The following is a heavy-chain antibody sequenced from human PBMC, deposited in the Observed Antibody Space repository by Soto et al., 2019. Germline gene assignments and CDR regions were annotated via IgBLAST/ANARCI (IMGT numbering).Heavy chain of an antibody. Sequence: SETLRVTYTVSGGSISSNSYYWGWIRQPPGKGLEWIGSMYYSGATYHNPSLQSRVTISVDTSKNQFSLHLLSVTAADTAVYYCARHAGYDPVSGKADGSHYWGHGPLLTVS. CDR2: MYYSGAT. J-gene: IGHJ4*01. V-gene: IGHV4-39*01. CDR3: ARHAGYDPVSGKADGSHY. D-gene: IGHD3-16*01. CDR1: GGSISSNSYY.